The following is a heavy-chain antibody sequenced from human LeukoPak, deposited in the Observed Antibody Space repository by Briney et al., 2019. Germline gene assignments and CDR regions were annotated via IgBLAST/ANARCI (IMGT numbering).Heavy chain of an antibody. D-gene: IGHD3-22*01. Sequence: ASVKVSCKASGYTFTSYYMHWVRQAPGQGLEWMGIINPSGGSTSYAQKFQGRVTMTEDTSTDTAYMELSSLRSEDTAVYYCATGVSGRDSSGYYDYWGQGTLVTVSS. CDR2: INPSGGST. V-gene: IGHV1-46*01. CDR1: GYTFTSYY. J-gene: IGHJ4*02. CDR3: ATGVSGRDSSGYYDY.